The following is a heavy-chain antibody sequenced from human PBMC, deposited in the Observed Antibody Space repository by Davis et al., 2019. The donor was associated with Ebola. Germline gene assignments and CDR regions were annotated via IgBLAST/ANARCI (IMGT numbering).Heavy chain of an antibody. V-gene: IGHV1-69*06. CDR1: GGTFSSYA. CDR2: IIPIFGTA. D-gene: IGHD3-16*02. CDR3: ARVVHLGELSFDY. J-gene: IGHJ4*02. Sequence: SVKVSCKASGGTFSSYAISWVRQAPGQGLEWMGGIIPIFGTANYAQKFQGRVTITADKSTSTAYMELSSLRSEDTAVYYCARVVHLGELSFDYWGQGTLVTVSS.